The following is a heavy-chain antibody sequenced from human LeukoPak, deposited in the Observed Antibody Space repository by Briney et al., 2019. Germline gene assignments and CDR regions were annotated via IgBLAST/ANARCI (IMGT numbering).Heavy chain of an antibody. J-gene: IGHJ2*01. CDR3: AREQEAAGNWFFDR. CDR1: GFTFSSYN. CDR2: ISSSSTYI. Sequence: GGSLRLSCAASGFTFSSYNMNWVRQAPGKGLEWVSSISSSSTYIHYADSVRGRFTISRDNAEDTLYLQMNSLRAEDTAVYYCAREQEAAGNWFFDRWGRGTLVTVSS. D-gene: IGHD6-13*01. V-gene: IGHV3-21*01.